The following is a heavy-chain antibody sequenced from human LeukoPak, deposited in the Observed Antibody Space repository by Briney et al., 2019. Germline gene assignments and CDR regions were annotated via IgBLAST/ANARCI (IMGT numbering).Heavy chain of an antibody. D-gene: IGHD3-22*01. CDR2: INPNSGGT. J-gene: IGHJ4*02. V-gene: IGHV1-2*02. CDR1: EYTFTGYY. CDR3: ARESFYDSSGYYRYFDY. Sequence: ASVKVSCKASEYTFTGYYMHWVRQAPGQGLEWMGWINPNSGGTNYAQKFQGRVTMTRDTSISTAYMELSRLRSDDTAVFYCARESFYDSSGYYRYFDYWGQGTLVTVSS.